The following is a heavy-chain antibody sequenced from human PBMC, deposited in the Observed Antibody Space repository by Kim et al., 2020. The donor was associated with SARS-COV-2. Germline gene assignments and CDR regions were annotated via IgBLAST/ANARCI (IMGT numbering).Heavy chain of an antibody. CDR3: AGAQTVEIVDTMGYFDS. D-gene: IGHD5-12*01. V-gene: IGHV3-66*01. J-gene: IGHJ4*02. Sequence: GGSLRLSCEASGLSVRSSYMSWVRQAPGKGLEWVSVIYSGGSTYHAESVKGRLTISRDNSKNTVFLQMINLRIEDTAVYYCAGAQTVEIVDTMGYFDSWGQGALVTVSS. CDR2: IYSGGST. CDR1: GLSVRSSY.